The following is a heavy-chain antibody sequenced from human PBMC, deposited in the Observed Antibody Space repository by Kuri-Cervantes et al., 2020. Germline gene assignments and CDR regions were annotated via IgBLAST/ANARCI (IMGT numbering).Heavy chain of an antibody. CDR1: GFTFSDYY. CDR2: ISSSGSTI. J-gene: IGHJ5*02. Sequence: GGSLRLSCAASGFTFSDYYMSWIRQAPGKGLEWVSYISSSGSTIYYADSVKGRFTISRDNAKNSLYLQMNSLRAEDTALYYCTKDIFTMVRGVIETWGQGILVTVSS. V-gene: IGHV3-11*01. D-gene: IGHD3-10*01. CDR3: TKDIFTMVRGVIET.